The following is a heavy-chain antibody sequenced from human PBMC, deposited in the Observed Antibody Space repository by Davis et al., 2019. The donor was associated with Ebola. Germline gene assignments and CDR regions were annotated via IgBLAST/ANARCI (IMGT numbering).Heavy chain of an antibody. V-gene: IGHV3-11*04. CDR3: AIPDCSGANCYSVYIKN. D-gene: IGHD2-15*01. Sequence: GESLKISCAASGFTFSDYYMSWIRQAPGKGLEWVSYISSSGSTIYYGDSVKGRFTISRDNSNNLLYLQMNSLRAEDTAVYYCAIPDCSGANCYSVYIKNWGQGTLVTVSS. J-gene: IGHJ4*02. CDR2: ISSSGSTI. CDR1: GFTFSDYY.